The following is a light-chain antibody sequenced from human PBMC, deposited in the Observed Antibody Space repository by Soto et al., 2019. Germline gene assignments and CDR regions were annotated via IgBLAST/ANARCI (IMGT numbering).Light chain of an antibody. J-gene: IGLJ2*01. CDR1: KLVDKY. Sequence: SYELTQSPSVSVSPGQTASITCSGDKLVDKYACWYQQRPGQSPVLVIYQDSRRPSGIPERFSGSKSGNTATLTISGTQAMDEADYYCQAWDNSAVIFGGGTKLTVL. CDR3: QAWDNSAVI. V-gene: IGLV3-1*01. CDR2: QDS.